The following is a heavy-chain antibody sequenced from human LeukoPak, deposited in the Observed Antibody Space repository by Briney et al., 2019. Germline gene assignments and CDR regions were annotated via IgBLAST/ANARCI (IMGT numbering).Heavy chain of an antibody. CDR3: ARRTDPTTYGSGSYWAPYAFDI. J-gene: IGHJ3*02. Sequence: GESLKISCKGSGYSFTSYWIGWVRQMPGKGLEWMGIIYPGDSDTRYSPSFQGQVTISADKSISTAYLQWSSLKASDTAMYYCARRTDPTTYGSGSYWAPYAFDIWGQGTMVTVSS. V-gene: IGHV5-51*01. CDR1: GYSFTSYW. CDR2: IYPGDSDT. D-gene: IGHD3-10*01.